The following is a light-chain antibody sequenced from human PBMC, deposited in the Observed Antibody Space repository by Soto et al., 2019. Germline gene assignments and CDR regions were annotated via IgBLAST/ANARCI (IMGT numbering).Light chain of an antibody. Sequence: EILLTQSPATLSLSPGERATLSCRSSQSVSNNNLAWYQQKPGEAPRLLINSASNRATGIPDRFRGRGSGTDFTLTISRLEPEDFAVYYCQQYGSSGTFGQGTKVDIK. J-gene: IGKJ1*01. V-gene: IGKV3-20*01. CDR1: QSVSNNN. CDR3: QQYGSSGT. CDR2: SAS.